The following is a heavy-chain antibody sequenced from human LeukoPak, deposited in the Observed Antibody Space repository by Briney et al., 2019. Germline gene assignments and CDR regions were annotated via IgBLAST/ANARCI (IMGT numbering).Heavy chain of an antibody. CDR2: IIPILGIA. J-gene: IGHJ4*02. CDR3: AKSRWELLGDPRLSYYFDY. V-gene: IGHV1-69*04. Sequence: KVSCKASGGTCSSYAISWVRHAPGQGLEWMGRIIPILGIANYAQKFQSRVTITADKSTSTAYMELSSLRSEDTAVYYCAKSRWELLGDPRLSYYFDYWGQGTLVTVSS. CDR1: GGTCSSYA. D-gene: IGHD1-26*01.